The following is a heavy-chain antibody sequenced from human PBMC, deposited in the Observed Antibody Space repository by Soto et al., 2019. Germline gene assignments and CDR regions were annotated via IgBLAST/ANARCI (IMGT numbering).Heavy chain of an antibody. CDR1: GFTFSSYS. Sequence: GGSLRLSCAASGFTFSSYSMNWVRQAPGKGLEWVSSISSSSSYIYYADSVKGRFTISRDNAKNSLYLQMNSLRAEDTAVYYCARDPFRPVSITGTTVGMDVWGQGTTVTVSS. D-gene: IGHD1-7*01. V-gene: IGHV3-21*01. CDR3: ARDPFRPVSITGTTVGMDV. J-gene: IGHJ6*02. CDR2: ISSSSSYI.